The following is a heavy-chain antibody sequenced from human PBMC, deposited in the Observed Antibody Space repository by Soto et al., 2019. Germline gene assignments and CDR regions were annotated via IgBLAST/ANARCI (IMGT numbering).Heavy chain of an antibody. CDR1: GDCISSYY. CDR2: IYYSGST. J-gene: IGHJ4*02. V-gene: IGHV4-59*01. D-gene: IGHD6-19*01. Sequence: SETLSLTCTVSGDCISSYYWSWIRQPPGKGLEWIGYIYYSGSTNYTPSLKSRDTISVDTSKNQFYLKLSSVTAADTAMYYCAREDSSIGRYENYFDYWGQGTLVTVSS. CDR3: AREDSSIGRYENYFDY.